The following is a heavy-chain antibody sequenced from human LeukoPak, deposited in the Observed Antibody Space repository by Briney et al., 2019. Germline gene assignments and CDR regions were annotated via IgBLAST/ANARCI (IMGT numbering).Heavy chain of an antibody. Sequence: GGSLRLSCAASGFTFSSYSMNWVRQAPGKVLERVSSISSSSSYIYYADSVKGRFTISRDNAKNSLYLQMNSLRAEDTAVYYCARGWFGEFYPYYFDYWGQGTLVTVSS. V-gene: IGHV3-21*01. CDR2: ISSSSSYI. CDR3: ARGWFGEFYPYYFDY. CDR1: GFTFSSYS. J-gene: IGHJ4*02. D-gene: IGHD3-10*01.